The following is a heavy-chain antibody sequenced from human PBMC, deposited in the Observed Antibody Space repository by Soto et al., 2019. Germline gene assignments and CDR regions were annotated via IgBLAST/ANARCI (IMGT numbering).Heavy chain of an antibody. V-gene: IGHV4-39*01. CDR2: IYYSGST. CDR3: ARHYDYGDYYFDY. Sequence: SETLSLTCTVSGGSISSSSYYWGWIRQPPGKGLEWIGSIYYSGSTYYNPSLKSRVTISVDTSKNQFSLKLSSVTAADTAVYYCARHYDYGDYYFDYWGQGTLVTVSS. J-gene: IGHJ4*02. CDR1: GGSISSSSYY. D-gene: IGHD4-17*01.